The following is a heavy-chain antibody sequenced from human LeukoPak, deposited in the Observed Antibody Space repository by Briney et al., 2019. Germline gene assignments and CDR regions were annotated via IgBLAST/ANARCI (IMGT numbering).Heavy chain of an antibody. CDR1: GYTLTESS. Sequence: GASVKVSCKVSGYTLTESSVHWVGQPPGKGLEWMGGFDPEDGEAIYAPKIQGRVTMTEDTSTDTAYLELRSLRSDDTAVYYCVTDIRSGWRNYWGQGTLITVSS. V-gene: IGHV1-24*01. CDR3: VTDIRSGWRNY. D-gene: IGHD6-19*01. CDR2: FDPEDGEA. J-gene: IGHJ4*02.